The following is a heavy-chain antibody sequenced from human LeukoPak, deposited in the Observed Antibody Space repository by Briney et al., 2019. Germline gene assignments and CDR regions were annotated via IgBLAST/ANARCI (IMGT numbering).Heavy chain of an antibody. CDR1: GYTLTELS. CDR2: FDPEDGET. CDR3: ASFGGDGYYGDYVDWYFDL. J-gene: IGHJ2*01. D-gene: IGHD4-17*01. Sequence: GASVKVSCKVSGYTLTELSMHWVRQAPGKGLEWMGGFDPEDGETIYAQKFQGRVTITADKSTSTAYMELSSLRSEDTAVYYCASFGGDGYYGDYVDWYFDLWGRGTLVTVSS. V-gene: IGHV1-24*01.